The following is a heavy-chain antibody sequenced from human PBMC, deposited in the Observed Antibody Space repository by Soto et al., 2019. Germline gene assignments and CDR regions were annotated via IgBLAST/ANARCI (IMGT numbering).Heavy chain of an antibody. V-gene: IGHV1-8*01. CDR1: GYTFTSYD. J-gene: IGHJ6*03. CDR2: MNPNSGNT. Sequence: GASVKVSCKASGYTFTSYDINWVRQATGQGLEWMGWMNPNSGNTGYAQKFQGRVTMTRNSSISTAYMELSSLRSEDTAVYYCARGRRCSSTSCYEYYYYMDVWGKGTTVTVSS. D-gene: IGHD2-2*01. CDR3: ARGRRCSSTSCYEYYYYMDV.